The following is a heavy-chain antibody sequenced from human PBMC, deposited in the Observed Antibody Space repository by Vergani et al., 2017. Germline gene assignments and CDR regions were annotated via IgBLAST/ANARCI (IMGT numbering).Heavy chain of an antibody. Sequence: QLQLQESGPGLVKPSETLSLTCTVSGGSISSSSYYWGWIRQPPGKGLEWIGSIYYSGSTYYNPSLKSRVTISVDTSKNQFSLKLSSVTAADTAVYYCARQNLGKGRYFDYWGQGTLVTVSS. CDR3: ARQNLGKGRYFDY. J-gene: IGHJ4*02. CDR1: GGSISSSSYY. V-gene: IGHV4-39*01. CDR2: IYYSGST. D-gene: IGHD7-27*01.